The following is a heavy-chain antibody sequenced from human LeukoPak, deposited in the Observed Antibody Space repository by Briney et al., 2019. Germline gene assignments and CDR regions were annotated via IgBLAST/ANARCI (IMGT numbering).Heavy chain of an antibody. J-gene: IGHJ4*02. CDR3: ARDNCGGDCYSDRYFDY. CDR1: GGSISSSSYY. CDR2: IYYSGST. Sequence: SSETLSLTCTVSGGSISSSSYYWGWIRQPPGKGLEWIGSIYYSGSTYYNPSPKSRVTISVDTSKNQFSLKLSSVTAADTAVYYCARDNCGGDCYSDRYFDYWGQGTLVTVSS. V-gene: IGHV4-39*07. D-gene: IGHD2-21*02.